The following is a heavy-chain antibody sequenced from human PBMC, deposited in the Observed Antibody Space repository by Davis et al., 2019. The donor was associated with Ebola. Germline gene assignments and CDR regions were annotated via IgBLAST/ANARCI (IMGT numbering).Heavy chain of an antibody. CDR2: ITPFNGNT. V-gene: IGHV1-45*02. Sequence: SVKVSCTASGYTFTYRYLHWVRQAPGQALEWMGWITPFNGNTNYAQKFQDRVTITRDRSMSTAYMELSSLRSEDTAMYYCAIAPGGGYYFDYWGQGTLVTVSS. J-gene: IGHJ4*02. CDR3: AIAPGGGYYFDY. D-gene: IGHD5-12*01. CDR1: GYTFTYRY.